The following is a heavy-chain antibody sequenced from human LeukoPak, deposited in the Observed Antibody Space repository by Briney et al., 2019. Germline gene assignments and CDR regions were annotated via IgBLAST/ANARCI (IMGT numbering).Heavy chain of an antibody. CDR1: VGSISSGGYS. CDR2: SYHSVST. Sequence: PSEALSLTCAVSVGSISSGGYSWSWIRQPPGKGLECIGYSYHSVSTSYNTSIKSTVTTSVNRSKNQFSLKLSSVTATDPAVYYCAGGSYYYDSSGSFDYWGQGTLITVSS. D-gene: IGHD3-22*01. J-gene: IGHJ4*02. V-gene: IGHV4-30-2*01. CDR3: AGGSYYYDSSGSFDY.